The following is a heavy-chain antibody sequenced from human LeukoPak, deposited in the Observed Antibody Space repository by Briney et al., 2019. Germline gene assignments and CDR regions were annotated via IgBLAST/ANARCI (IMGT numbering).Heavy chain of an antibody. V-gene: IGHV3-30-3*01. CDR1: GFTFSSYA. Sequence: PGGSLRLSCAASGFTFSSYAMHWVRQAPGKGLEWVAVISYDGSNKYYADSVEGRFTISRDNSKNTLYLQMNSLRAEDTAVYYCARDRYCSGGSCYFTYYYYYYGMDVWGQGTTVTVSS. CDR3: ARDRYCSGGSCYFTYYYYYYGMDV. D-gene: IGHD2-15*01. J-gene: IGHJ6*02. CDR2: ISYDGSNK.